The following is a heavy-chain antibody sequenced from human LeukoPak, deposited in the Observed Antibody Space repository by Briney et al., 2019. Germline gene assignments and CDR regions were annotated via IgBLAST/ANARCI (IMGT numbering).Heavy chain of an antibody. D-gene: IGHD1-26*01. CDR2: INHSGST. CDR3: ASCSGSYGDFDY. J-gene: IGHJ4*02. Sequence: RPSETLSLTCAVYGGSFSGYYWSWIRQPPGKGLEWIGEINHSGSTNYNPSLKSRVTISVDTSKNQFSLKLSSVTAADTAVYYCASCSGSYGDFDYWGQGTLVTVSS. CDR1: GGSFSGYY. V-gene: IGHV4-34*01.